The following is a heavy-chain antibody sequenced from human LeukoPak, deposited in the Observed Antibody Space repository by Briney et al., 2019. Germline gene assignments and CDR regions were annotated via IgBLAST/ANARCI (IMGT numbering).Heavy chain of an antibody. J-gene: IGHJ5*02. Sequence: PSETLSLTCTVSGGSISSSSYYWGWIRQPPGKGLEWIGSIYYSGSTYYNPSLKSRVTISVDTSKNQFSLKLSSVTAADTAVYYCARTDYYDSSGYYAWGQGTLVTVSS. CDR2: IYYSGST. CDR1: GGSISSSSYY. V-gene: IGHV4-39*07. CDR3: ARTDYYDSSGYYA. D-gene: IGHD3-22*01.